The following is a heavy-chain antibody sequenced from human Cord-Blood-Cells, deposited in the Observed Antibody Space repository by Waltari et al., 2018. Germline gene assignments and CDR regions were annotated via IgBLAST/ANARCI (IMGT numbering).Heavy chain of an antibody. CDR1: GGSISSSY. CDR3: AREIAAAGFDY. V-gene: IGHV4-59*01. D-gene: IGHD6-13*01. CDR2: IYYSGST. Sequence: QVQLQESGPGLVKPSETLSLTCTVSGGSISSSYWSWIRQPPGKGLEWIGYIYYSGSTNYNPSLKSRVTISVDTSKNQFSLKLSSVTAADTAVYYCAREIAAAGFDYWGQGTLVTVSS. J-gene: IGHJ4*02.